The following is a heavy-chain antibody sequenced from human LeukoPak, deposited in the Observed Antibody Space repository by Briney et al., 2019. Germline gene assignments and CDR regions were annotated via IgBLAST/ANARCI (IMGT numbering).Heavy chain of an antibody. Sequence: PSETLSLTCAVSGGSISSSNWWSWVRQPPGKGLEWIGEIYHSGSTNYKSSLKSRVTISVDTSKNQFSLKLSSVTAADTAVYYCARTTMVRGTYYMDVWGKGTTVTVSS. CDR2: IYHSGST. CDR3: ARTTMVRGTYYMDV. CDR1: GGSISSSNW. V-gene: IGHV4-4*02. D-gene: IGHD3-10*01. J-gene: IGHJ6*03.